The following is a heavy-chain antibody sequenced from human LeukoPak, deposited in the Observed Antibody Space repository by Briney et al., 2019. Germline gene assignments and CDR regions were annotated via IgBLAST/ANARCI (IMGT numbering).Heavy chain of an antibody. CDR1: GGTFSSYA. CDR3: AREVQYYYDSSGYYYLY. J-gene: IGHJ4*02. V-gene: IGHV1-69*04. Sequence: SVKVSCKASGGTFSSYAISWVRQAPGQGLEWMGRIIPILGIANYAQKFQGRVTITADKSTSTAYMELSSLRSEDTAVYYCAREVQYYYDSSGYYYLYWGQGTLVTVSS. D-gene: IGHD3-22*01. CDR2: IIPILGIA.